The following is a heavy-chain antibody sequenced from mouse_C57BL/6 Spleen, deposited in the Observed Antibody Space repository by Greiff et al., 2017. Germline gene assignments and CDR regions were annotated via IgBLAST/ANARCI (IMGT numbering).Heavy chain of an antibody. CDR2: IHPNSGST. Sequence: QVQLKQPGAELVKPGTSVKLSCKASGYTFTSYWMHWVKQRPGQGLEWIGMIHPNSGSTNYNEKFKSKATLAVDKSSSTAYMQLSSLTSEDSAVYYCAREYYCDSSYGSWFAYWGQGTLVTVSA. CDR1: GYTFTSYW. CDR3: AREYYCDSSYGSWFAY. D-gene: IGHD1-1*01. J-gene: IGHJ3*01. V-gene: IGHV1-64*01.